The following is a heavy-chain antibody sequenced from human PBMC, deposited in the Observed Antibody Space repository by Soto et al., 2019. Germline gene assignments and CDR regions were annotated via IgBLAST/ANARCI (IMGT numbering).Heavy chain of an antibody. D-gene: IGHD6-19*01. CDR3: ARVYSSGSDC. J-gene: IGHJ4*02. CDR1: GYSFTTYW. Sequence: PGESLKISCKGSGYSFTTYWIGWVRQMPGKGLEWMGIIYPGDSDTKYSPSFQGQVTISADKSINTAYLQWSSLQASDSAMYYCARVYSSGSDCWGQGTLVTVSS. CDR2: IYPGDSDT. V-gene: IGHV5-51*01.